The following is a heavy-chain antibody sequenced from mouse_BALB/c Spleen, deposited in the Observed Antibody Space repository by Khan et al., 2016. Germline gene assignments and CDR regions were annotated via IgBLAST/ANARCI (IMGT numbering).Heavy chain of an antibody. CDR2: ISSSGTT. V-gene: IGHV3-2*02. CDR3: ASSDAVYGYFTC. D-gene: IGHD2-2*01. CDR1: GYSITSAYA. Sequence: EVQLQESGPGLVKPFQSLSLTCTVTGYSITSAYAWNWIRQYQGNKLEGLGYISSSGTTIYNPYLNSRFSITRDTSKNKFFLQFNSVNNEATDTYYCASSDAVYGYFTCWGQGTLITVSA. J-gene: IGHJ3*01.